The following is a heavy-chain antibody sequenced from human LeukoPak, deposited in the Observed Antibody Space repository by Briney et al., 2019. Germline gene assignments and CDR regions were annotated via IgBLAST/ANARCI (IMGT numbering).Heavy chain of an antibody. Sequence: PGGSLTLSCAASGITVSRNHMSWVRQAPGKGLKWVSGIYSGGSTFDADSVKGRFTSSRDTSKNTFYLQMNSLRVEDTAVYYCAREATAPRPFSTDYYYYMDVWGKGTTVTVSS. J-gene: IGHJ6*03. V-gene: IGHV3-66*02. CDR1: GITVSRNH. CDR3: AREATAPRPFSTDYYYYMDV. D-gene: IGHD6-6*01. CDR2: IYSGGST.